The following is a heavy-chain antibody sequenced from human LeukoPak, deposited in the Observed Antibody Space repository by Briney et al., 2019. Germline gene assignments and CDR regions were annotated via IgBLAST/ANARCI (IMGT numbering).Heavy chain of an antibody. J-gene: IGHJ4*02. CDR2: IYPGDSDT. CDR1: GYRFTSYW. D-gene: IGHD3-22*01. CDR3: ARPFYASSGYYVAH. V-gene: IGHV5-51*01. Sequence: GEPLKISCQGSGYRFTSYWIGWVRQMPGKGLEWMGIIYPGDSDTRYSPSFQGQVTISADKSISTAYLQWSSLKASDTAMYYCARPFYASSGYYVAHWGQGTLVTVSS.